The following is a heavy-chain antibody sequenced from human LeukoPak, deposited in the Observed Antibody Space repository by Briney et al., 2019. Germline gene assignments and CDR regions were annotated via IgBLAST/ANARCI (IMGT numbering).Heavy chain of an antibody. J-gene: IGHJ5*02. V-gene: IGHV3-11*01. Sequence: PGGSLRLSCAASGFTFSDYYMNWIRQAPGQGLEWVSYISSSGSTIYYADSVKGRFTISRDNAKNSLYLQMNSLRAEDTAVYYCARDPAVGGDPIGWFDPWGQGTLVTVSS. CDR1: GFTFSDYY. D-gene: IGHD3-10*01. CDR2: ISSSGSTI. CDR3: ARDPAVGGDPIGWFDP.